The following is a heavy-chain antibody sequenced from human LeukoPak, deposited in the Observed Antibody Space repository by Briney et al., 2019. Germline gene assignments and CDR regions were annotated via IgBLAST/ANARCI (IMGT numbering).Heavy chain of an antibody. CDR3: ARGQQRGGWYSTDAFDI. CDR2: ISSSSSYI. V-gene: IGHV3-21*01. D-gene: IGHD6-19*01. CDR1: GFTFSSYS. J-gene: IGHJ3*02. Sequence: TGGSLRLSCAAPGFTFSSYSMNWVRQAPGKGLEWVSSISSSSSYIYYADSVKGRFTISRDNAKNSLYLQMNSLRAEDTAVYYCARGQQRGGWYSTDAFDIWGQGTMVTVSS.